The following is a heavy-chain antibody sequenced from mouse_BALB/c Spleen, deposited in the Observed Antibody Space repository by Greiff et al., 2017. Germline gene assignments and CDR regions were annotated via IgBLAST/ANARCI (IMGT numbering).Heavy chain of an antibody. J-gene: IGHJ4*01. V-gene: IGHV5-9-4*01. CDR1: GFTFSSYA. CDR3: ARGGGTKRGYAMDY. CDR2: ISSGGSYT. Sequence: EVKLMESGGGLVKPGGSLKLSCAASGFTFSSYAMSWVRQSPEKRLEWVAEISSGGSYTYYPDTVTGRFTISRDNAKNTLYLEMSSLRSEDTAMYYCARGGGTKRGYAMDYWGQGTSVTVSS. D-gene: IGHD1-1*01.